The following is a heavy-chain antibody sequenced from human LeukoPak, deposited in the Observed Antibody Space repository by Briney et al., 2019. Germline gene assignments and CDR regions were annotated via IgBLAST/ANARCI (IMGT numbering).Heavy chain of an antibody. CDR3: ARGSYYYGSGSYYGYYYYMDV. CDR1: GYTFTSYG. CDR2: ISAYNGNT. J-gene: IGHJ6*03. V-gene: IGHV1-18*01. D-gene: IGHD3-10*01. Sequence: GASVKVSCKASGYTFTSYGISWVRQAPGQGLEWMGWISAYNGNTNYAQRLQGRVTMTTDTSTSTAYMELSSLRSEDTAVYYCARGSYYYGSGSYYGYYYYMDVWGKGTTVTVSS.